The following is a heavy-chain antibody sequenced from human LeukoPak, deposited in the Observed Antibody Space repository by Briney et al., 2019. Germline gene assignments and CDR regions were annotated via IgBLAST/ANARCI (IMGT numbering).Heavy chain of an antibody. CDR2: ISGSGGST. D-gene: IGHD3-10*01. CDR3: AKGGPGYYYYYMDV. J-gene: IGHJ6*03. V-gene: IGHV3-23*01. Sequence: PGGSLRLSCAASGFTFSSYAMSWVRQAPGKGLEWVSAISGSGGSTYYADSVKGRFTISRDNAKNSLYLQMNSLRAEDTALYYCAKGGPGYYYYYMDVWGKGTTVTVSS. CDR1: GFTFSSYA.